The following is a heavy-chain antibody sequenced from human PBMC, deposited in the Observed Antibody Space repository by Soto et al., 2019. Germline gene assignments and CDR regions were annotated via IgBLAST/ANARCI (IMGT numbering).Heavy chain of an antibody. CDR2: ISYDGSNK. V-gene: IGHV3-30*18. CDR3: AKDGGSGSSLYYYYYYGMDV. D-gene: IGHD3-10*01. CDR1: GFTFSSYG. Sequence: PGGSLRLSCAASGFTFSSYGMHWVRQAPGKGLEWVAVISYDGSNKYYADSVKGRFTISRDNSKNTLYLQMNSLRAEDTAVYYCAKDGGSGSSLYYYYYYGMDVWGQGTTVTVSS. J-gene: IGHJ6*02.